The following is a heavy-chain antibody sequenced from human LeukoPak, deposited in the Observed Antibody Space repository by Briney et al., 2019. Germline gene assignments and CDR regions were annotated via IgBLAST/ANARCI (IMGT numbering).Heavy chain of an antibody. D-gene: IGHD3-10*02. CDR1: GFTFSSYA. V-gene: IGHV3-23*01. CDR2: ISGSGRTT. CDR3: AELGITMIGGV. Sequence: GGSLRLSCAASGFTFSSYAMSWVRQAPGKGLEWVSAISGSGRTTYYADSVKGRFTISRDNAKNSLYLQMNSLRAEDTAVYYCAELGITMIGGVWGKGTTVTISS. J-gene: IGHJ6*04.